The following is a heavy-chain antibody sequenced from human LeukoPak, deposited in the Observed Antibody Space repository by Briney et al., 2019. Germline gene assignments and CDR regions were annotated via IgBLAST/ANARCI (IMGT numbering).Heavy chain of an antibody. CDR1: GFTFSSYA. J-gene: IGHJ4*02. Sequence: HAGGSLRLSCAASGFTFSSYAMSWVRQAPGMGLEWVSAISGSGGSTYYADSVKGRFTISRDNSKNTLYLQMNSLRAEDTAVYYCAKAVGSGSYYYFDYWGQGTLVTVSS. D-gene: IGHD1-26*01. CDR3: AKAVGSGSYYYFDY. CDR2: ISGSGGST. V-gene: IGHV3-23*01.